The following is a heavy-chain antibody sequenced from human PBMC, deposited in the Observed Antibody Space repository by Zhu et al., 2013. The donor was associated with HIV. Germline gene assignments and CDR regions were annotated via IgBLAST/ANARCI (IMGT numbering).Heavy chain of an antibody. J-gene: IGHJ6*02. D-gene: IGHD6-6*01. V-gene: IGHV1-69*01. CDR2: IIPIFGTA. Sequence: QVQLVQSGAEVKKPGSSVKVSCKVSGGTFSSYAISWVRQAPGQGLEWMGGIIPIFGTANYAQKFQGRVTITADESTSTAYMELSSLRSEDTAVYYCARDVPSIAARIDYYYGMDVWGQGTTVTVSS. CDR1: GGTFSSYA. CDR3: ARDVPSIAARIDYYYGMDV.